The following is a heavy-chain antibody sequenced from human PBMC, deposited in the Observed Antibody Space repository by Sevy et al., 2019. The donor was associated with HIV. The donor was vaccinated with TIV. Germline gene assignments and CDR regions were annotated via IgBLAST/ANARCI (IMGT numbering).Heavy chain of an antibody. CDR1: GGSVSSGSYF. J-gene: IGHJ4*02. Sequence: SETLSLTWTVSGGSVSSGSYFWSWIRQPPGKGLEWIGYIQYSGSTNYNPSLKSRVTISVDTSKNQFSLNLSSVTAADTAVYYCARDSGTYRDYFDYWGQGTLVTVSS. D-gene: IGHD1-26*01. CDR2: IQYSGST. V-gene: IGHV4-61*01. CDR3: ARDSGTYRDYFDY.